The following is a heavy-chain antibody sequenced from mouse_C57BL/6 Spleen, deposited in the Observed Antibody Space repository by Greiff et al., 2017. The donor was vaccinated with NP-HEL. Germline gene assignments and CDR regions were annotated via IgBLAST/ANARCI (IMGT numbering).Heavy chain of an antibody. V-gene: IGHV1-20*01. J-gene: IGHJ4*01. CDR3: AREYGYGSSYEAMDY. D-gene: IGHD1-1*01. CDR2: INPYNGDT. CDR1: GYSFTGYF. Sequence: VQLQQSGPELVKPGDSVKISCKASGYSFTGYFMNWVMQSHGRSLEWIGRINPYNGDTFYNQKFKGKATLTVDKSSSTAHMELRSLTSEDSAVYYCAREYGYGSSYEAMDYWGQGTSVTVSS.